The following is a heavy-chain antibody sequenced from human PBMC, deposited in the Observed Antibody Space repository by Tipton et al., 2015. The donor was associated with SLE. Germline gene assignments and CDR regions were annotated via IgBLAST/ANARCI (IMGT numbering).Heavy chain of an antibody. Sequence: TLSLTCAVSGYSISSGCYWGWVRQPPGRGLEWIGSIYYSGSTYYNPSLKSRVTISVDTSKNQFSLKLSSVTAADTAVYYCASGDIVVVPAAPFRGDAFDIWGQGTMVTVSS. CDR1: GYSISSGCY. D-gene: IGHD2-2*01. CDR2: IYYSGST. V-gene: IGHV4-38-2*01. CDR3: ASGDIVVVPAAPFRGDAFDI. J-gene: IGHJ3*02.